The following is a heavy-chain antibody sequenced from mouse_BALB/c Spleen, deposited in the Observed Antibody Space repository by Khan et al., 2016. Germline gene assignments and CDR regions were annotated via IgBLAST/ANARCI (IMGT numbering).Heavy chain of an antibody. CDR3: ARGVPFDY. Sequence: QVQLQQSGAELARPGASVKLSCKASGYTFTSYWMQWVKQRPGQGLEWIGAIYPGDGDTRYTPKFKGKATLTADTSSSTAYMQLSSLASEDSAVEYCARGVPFDYWGQGTTLTGSS. J-gene: IGHJ2*01. V-gene: IGHV1-87*01. D-gene: IGHD2-14*01. CDR2: IYPGDGDT. CDR1: GYTFTSYW.